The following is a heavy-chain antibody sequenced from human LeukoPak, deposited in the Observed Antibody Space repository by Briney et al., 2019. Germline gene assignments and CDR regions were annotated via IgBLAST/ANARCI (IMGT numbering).Heavy chain of an antibody. Sequence: PSETLSLTCGVSGGSITNTNYWTWVRQPPGKGLEWIGEVNLQGSTNYNPSLMGRVAIAVDTSEDHISLQLTSVTAADTAVYYCAREGGPYRPLDYSGQGTLVTVSS. CDR2: VNLQGST. J-gene: IGHJ4*02. V-gene: IGHV4-4*02. CDR3: AREGGPYRPLDY. CDR1: GGSITNTNY.